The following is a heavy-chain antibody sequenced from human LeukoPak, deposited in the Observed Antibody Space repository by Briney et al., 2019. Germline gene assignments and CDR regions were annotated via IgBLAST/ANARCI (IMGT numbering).Heavy chain of an antibody. CDR1: GYTFFNFG. J-gene: IGHJ4*02. CDR2: ISAVKGIT. CDR3: ARDNDLGTFQAENY. Sequence: ASVKVSCKASGYTFFNFGISWVRQAPGQGLEWMGWISAVKGITNYAQKFQGRVTVTTDTSTSTAYMELGGLTSDDTAVYYCARDNDLGTFQAENYWGPGTLVTVSS. D-gene: IGHD1-1*01. V-gene: IGHV1-18*01.